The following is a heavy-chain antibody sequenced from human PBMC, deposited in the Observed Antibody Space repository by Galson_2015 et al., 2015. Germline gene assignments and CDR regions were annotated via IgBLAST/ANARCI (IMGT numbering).Heavy chain of an antibody. CDR3: AKSSSEYYYGMDV. Sequence: VKVSCKASGGTFSSYTLSWVRQAPGQGLEWMGRIIPILGIANYAQKFQGRVTITADKSTSTAYMELSSLRSEDTAVYYCAKSSSEYYYGMDVWGQGTTVTVSS. J-gene: IGHJ6*02. V-gene: IGHV1-69*02. D-gene: IGHD6-6*01. CDR1: GGTFSSYT. CDR2: IIPILGIA.